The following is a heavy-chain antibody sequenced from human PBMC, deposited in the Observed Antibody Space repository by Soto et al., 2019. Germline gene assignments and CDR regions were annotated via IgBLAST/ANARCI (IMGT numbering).Heavy chain of an antibody. J-gene: IGHJ5*02. CDR3: ARGVGSGSYYNQYHWFDP. V-gene: IGHV1-18*01. D-gene: IGHD3-10*01. CDR2: ISAYNGNT. Sequence: ASVKVSCKASGYTFTNYGISWVRQAPGQGLEWMGWISAYNGNTKHAQKLQGRVTMTTDTSTSTAYMELRSLRSDDTAVYYCARGVGSGSYYNQYHWFDPWGQGTLVT. CDR1: GYTFTNYG.